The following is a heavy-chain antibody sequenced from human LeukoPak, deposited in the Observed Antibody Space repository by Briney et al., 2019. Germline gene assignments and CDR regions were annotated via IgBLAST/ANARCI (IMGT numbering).Heavy chain of an antibody. CDR3: ARECYYYGMDV. CDR2: ISSNGGST. CDR1: GFTFSSYA. V-gene: IGHV3-64*01. J-gene: IGHJ6*02. Sequence: GGSLRLSCAASGFTFSSYAMHWVRQAPGKGLEYVSAISSNGGSTYYANSVKGRFTIPRDNSKNTLYLQMGSLRAEDMAVYYCARECYYYGMDVWGQGTTVTVSS.